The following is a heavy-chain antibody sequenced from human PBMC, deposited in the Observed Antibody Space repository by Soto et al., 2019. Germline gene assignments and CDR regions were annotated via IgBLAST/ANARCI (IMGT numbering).Heavy chain of an antibody. CDR3: AREVGYYYGSGSSIGGTFDY. CDR1: GYTFTSYY. V-gene: IGHV1-46*01. Sequence: ASVKVSCKASGYTFTSYYMHWVRQAPGQGLEWMGIINPSGGSTSYAQKFQGRVTMTRDTSTSTVYMELSSLRSEDTAVYYCAREVGYYYGSGSSIGGTFDYWGQGTLVTVSS. J-gene: IGHJ4*02. CDR2: INPSGGST. D-gene: IGHD3-10*01.